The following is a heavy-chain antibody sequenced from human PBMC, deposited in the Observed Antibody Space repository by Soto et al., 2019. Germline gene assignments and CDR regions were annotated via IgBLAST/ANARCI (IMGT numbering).Heavy chain of an antibody. CDR2: IIPIFGTA. V-gene: IGHV1-69*01. CDR3: ATVRDGYNGGVRSFDY. J-gene: IGHJ4*02. Sequence: QVQLVQSGAEVKKPGSSVKVSCKASGGTFSSYAISWVRQAPGQGLEWMGGIIPIFGTANYAQKFQGRVTITADESTSTAYMELSSLRAEDTAVYYCATVRDGYNGGVRSFDYWGQGTLVTVSS. CDR1: GGTFSSYA. D-gene: IGHD3-10*02.